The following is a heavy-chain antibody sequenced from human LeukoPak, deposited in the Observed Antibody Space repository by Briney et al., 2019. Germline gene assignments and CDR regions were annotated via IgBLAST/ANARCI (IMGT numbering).Heavy chain of an antibody. CDR2: IGTAGDT. J-gene: IGHJ5*02. CDR1: GVIFSNYD. CDR3: ASSPAYSSSWYAIDT. D-gene: IGHD6-13*01. Sequence: GGSQRLSCAASGVIFSNYDMHWVRQAAGKGLEWVSGIGTAGDTYYPGSVKGRFTISRENAKNSLYLHMNSLSAGDTAMYYCASSPAYSSSWYAIDTWGQGTLVTVSS. V-gene: IGHV3-13*01.